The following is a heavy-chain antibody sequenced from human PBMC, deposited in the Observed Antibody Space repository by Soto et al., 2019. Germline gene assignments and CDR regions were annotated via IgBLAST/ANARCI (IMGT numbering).Heavy chain of an antibody. Sequence: VQLVESGGGVIQPGRSLRLSCVASEFTFSSHLMHWVRQAPGKGLEWVAFISNDGDYKNYADSAKGRFTISRDNSKDTVYLEIHSLRPEDTALYHCARDEAFSAPYYLDYWGQGTLVIVS. D-gene: IGHD1-26*01. V-gene: IGHV3-30*03. J-gene: IGHJ4*02. CDR1: EFTFSSHL. CDR2: ISNDGDYK. CDR3: ARDEAFSAPYYLDY.